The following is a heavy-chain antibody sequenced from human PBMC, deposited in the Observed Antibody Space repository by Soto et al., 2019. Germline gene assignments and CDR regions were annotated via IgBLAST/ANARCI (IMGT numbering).Heavy chain of an antibody. CDR2: IYYSGST. V-gene: IGHV4-31*03. CDR1: GGSISSGGYY. J-gene: IGHJ6*03. CDR3: ARGRLGYCSSTSCYGTGAPYYYYYMDV. Sequence: SETLSLTCTVSGGSISSGGYYWSWIRQHPGKGLEWIGYIYYSGSTYYNPSLKSRVTISVDTSKNQFSLKLSSVTAADTAVYYCARGRLGYCSSTSCYGTGAPYYYYYMDVWGKGTTVTVSS. D-gene: IGHD2-2*01.